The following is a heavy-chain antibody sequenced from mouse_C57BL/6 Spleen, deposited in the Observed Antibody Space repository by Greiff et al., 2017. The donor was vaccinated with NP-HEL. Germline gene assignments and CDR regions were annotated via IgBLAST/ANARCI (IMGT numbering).Heavy chain of an antibody. CDR2: IYPSDSET. D-gene: IGHD1-1*01. CDR1: GYTFTSYW. Sequence: QVQLQQSGAELVRPGSSVKLSCKASGYTFTSYWMDWVKQRPGQGLEWIGNIYPSDSETHYNQKFKDKATLTVDKSSSTAYMQLSSLTSEDSAVYYCERHGSSAFDYWGQGTTLTVSS. J-gene: IGHJ2*01. CDR3: ERHGSSAFDY. V-gene: IGHV1-61*01.